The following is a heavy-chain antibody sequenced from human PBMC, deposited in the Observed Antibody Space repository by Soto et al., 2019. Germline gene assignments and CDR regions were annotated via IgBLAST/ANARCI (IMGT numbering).Heavy chain of an antibody. V-gene: IGHV3-23*01. CDR2: ISGSGGST. J-gene: IGHJ6*02. Sequence: PGGSLRLSCAASGFTFSSYAMSWVRQAPGKGLEWVSAISGSGGSTYYADSVKGRFTISRDNSKNTLYLQMNSLRAEDTAVYYCAKVTCSSTSCYNYYYSGMDVGGQGTTVTVSS. CDR1: GFTFSSYA. CDR3: AKVTCSSTSCYNYYYSGMDV. D-gene: IGHD2-2*02.